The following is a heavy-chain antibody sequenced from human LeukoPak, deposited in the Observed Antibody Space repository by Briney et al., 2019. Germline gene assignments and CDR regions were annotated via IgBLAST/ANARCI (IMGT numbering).Heavy chain of an antibody. J-gene: IGHJ3*02. CDR2: INPNSGGT. Sequence: GASVKVSCKGSGYIFTGHLIHWVRQAPGQGLEWMGWINPNSGGTNYAQKFQGRVTMTRDTSISTAYMELSRLRSDDTAVYYCASPKTDAFDIWGQGTMVTVSS. V-gene: IGHV1-2*02. CDR3: ASPKTDAFDI. CDR1: GYIFTGHL.